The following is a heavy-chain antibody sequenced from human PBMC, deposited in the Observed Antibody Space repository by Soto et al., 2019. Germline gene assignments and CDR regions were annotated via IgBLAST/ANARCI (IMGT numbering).Heavy chain of an antibody. CDR1: GGTFSSYA. D-gene: IGHD2-2*02. CDR3: ARERGYCSSTSCYTGYYYYGMDV. V-gene: IGHV1-69*01. J-gene: IGHJ6*02. Sequence: QVPLVQSGAEVKKPGSSVKVSCKASGGTFSSYAISWVRQAPGQGLEWMGGIIPIFGTANYAQKFQGRVTITADESTSTAYMELSSLRSEDTAVYYCARERGYCSSTSCYTGYYYYGMDVWGQGTTVTVSS. CDR2: IIPIFGTA.